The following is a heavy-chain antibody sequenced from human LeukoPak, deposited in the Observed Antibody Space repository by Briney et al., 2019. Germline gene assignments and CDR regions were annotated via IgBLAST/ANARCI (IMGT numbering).Heavy chain of an antibody. CDR1: GLTFSSYA. CDR3: AKMPSYYYGSGSYYYFDY. J-gene: IGHJ4*02. D-gene: IGHD3-10*01. Sequence: GGSLRLSCAASGLTFSSYAMSWVRQAPGKGLEWVSAISGSGGSTYYADSVKGRFTISRDNSKNTLYLQMNSLRAEDTAVYYCAKMPSYYYGSGSYYYFDYWGQGTLVTVSS. CDR2: ISGSGGST. V-gene: IGHV3-23*01.